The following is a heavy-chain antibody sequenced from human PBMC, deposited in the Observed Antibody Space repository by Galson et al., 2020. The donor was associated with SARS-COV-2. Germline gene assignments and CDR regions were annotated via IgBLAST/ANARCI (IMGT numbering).Heavy chain of an antibody. CDR3: AHRRGGWDNDSGHDAFDI. CDR2: IYWADTK. Sequence: KMFGPTLVKPTQTLTLTCSFSGTSLTVSGVHVGWFRQPPGKALEWLALIYWADTKWYTPSLKSRLSITKDTSENQVVLTMTNVDLDDTATYFCAHRRGGWDNDSGHDAFDIWGQGTLVTVSS. D-gene: IGHD2-15*01. V-gene: IGHV2-5*02. CDR1: GTSLTVSGVH. J-gene: IGHJ3*02.